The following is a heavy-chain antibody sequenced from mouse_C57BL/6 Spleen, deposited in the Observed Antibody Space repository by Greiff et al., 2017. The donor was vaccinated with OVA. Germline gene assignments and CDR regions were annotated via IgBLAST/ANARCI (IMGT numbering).Heavy chain of an antibody. Sequence: VQLMESGPGLVQPSPSLSISCTASGFSLTSYGVHWVRQSPGKGLEWLGVICRGGSTDYNAAFISRLSISTDNSKSQVFFKMNSLQADDTAIYYCARKAPHEAMDYWGQGTSVTVSS. CDR2: ICRGGST. CDR1: GFSLTSYG. CDR3: ARKAPHEAMDY. J-gene: IGHJ4*01. V-gene: IGHV2-2*01.